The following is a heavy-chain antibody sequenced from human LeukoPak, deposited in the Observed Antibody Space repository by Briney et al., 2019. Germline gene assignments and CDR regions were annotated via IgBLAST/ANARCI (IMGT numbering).Heavy chain of an antibody. CDR3: ARGLGYSSRFDY. CDR1: GDSVSSNSAA. Sequence: SQTLSLTCAISGDSVSSNSAAWNWIRQSPSRGLEWLGRTYYRSKWYNDYAVSVKSRITLIPDTSKNQISLQLDSVTPEDTAVYYCARGLGYSSRFDYWGQGTMVTVSS. J-gene: IGHJ4*02. V-gene: IGHV6-1*01. CDR2: TYYRSKWYN. D-gene: IGHD6-13*01.